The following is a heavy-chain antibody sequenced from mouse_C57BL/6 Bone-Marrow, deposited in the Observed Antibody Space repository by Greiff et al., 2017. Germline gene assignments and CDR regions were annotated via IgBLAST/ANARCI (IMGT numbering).Heavy chain of an antibody. CDR3: ARGGYYGNYEGYFDV. CDR1: GFSLTSYA. Sequence: VKLMESGPGLVAPSQSLSITCTVSGFSLTSYAISWVRQPPGKGLEWLGVIWTGGGTNYNSDLKSRLSISKDNSKSQVFLKMNSLQTDDTARYYCARGGYYGNYEGYFDVWGTGTTVTVSS. J-gene: IGHJ1*03. D-gene: IGHD2-1*01. CDR2: IWTGGGT. V-gene: IGHV2-9-1*01.